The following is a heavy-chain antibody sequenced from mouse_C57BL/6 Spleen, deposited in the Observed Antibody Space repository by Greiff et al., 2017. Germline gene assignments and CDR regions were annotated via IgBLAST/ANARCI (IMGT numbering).Heavy chain of an antibody. CDR1: GYTFTSYW. Sequence: QVQLQQPGAELVRPGSSVKLSCKASGYTFTSYWMHWVKQRPIQGLEWIGNIDPSDSETPYNQKFKDNATLTVDQSSSTAYMQLSSLTSEDSAVYYSARLGGNRGYVAMDYWGQGTSVTVSS. CDR2: IDPSDSET. D-gene: IGHD2-14*01. V-gene: IGHV1-52*01. CDR3: ARLGGNRGYVAMDY. J-gene: IGHJ4*01.